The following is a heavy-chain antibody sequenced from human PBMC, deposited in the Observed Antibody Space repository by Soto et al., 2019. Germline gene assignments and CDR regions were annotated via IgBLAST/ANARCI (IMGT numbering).Heavy chain of an antibody. V-gene: IGHV3-74*01. CDR3: ARSRYPTSYFDS. J-gene: IGHJ4*02. Sequence: GGSPRLSCAASGFTFSSHWMQWVRQDPGKGLVWVSRVNSDGSIANYADSVKGRFTISRDNAKNTLYLQMNSLRAEDTAVYFCARSRYPTSYFDSWGQGTLVTVSS. D-gene: IGHD3-16*02. CDR2: VNSDGSIA. CDR1: GFTFSSHW.